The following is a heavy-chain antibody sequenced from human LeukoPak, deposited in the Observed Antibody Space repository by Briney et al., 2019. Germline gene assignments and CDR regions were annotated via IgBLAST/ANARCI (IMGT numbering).Heavy chain of an antibody. CDR3: ARSLGYCSGTSCQRWFDP. Sequence: WGTLALTCTVSGGSIRRFYWSWLRQPAGKGLEWIGRIYTSETSSYNPSLKSRVTMSVDTSKNQFSLKLSSVTAADTAVYYCARSLGYCSGTSCQRWFDPWGQGTLVTVSS. J-gene: IGHJ5*02. CDR2: IYTSETS. V-gene: IGHV4-4*07. D-gene: IGHD2-2*01. CDR1: GGSIRRFY.